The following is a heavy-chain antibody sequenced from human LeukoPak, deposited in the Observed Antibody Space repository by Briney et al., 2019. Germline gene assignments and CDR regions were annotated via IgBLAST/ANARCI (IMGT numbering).Heavy chain of an antibody. J-gene: IGHJ6*02. V-gene: IGHV1-69*13. CDR3: ARDFSYDDSTSMDV. CDR1: GGTFSSYA. CDR2: IIPIFGTA. D-gene: IGHD3-3*01. Sequence: SVKLSCKASGGTFSSYAISWVRQAPGQGLEWIGGIIPIFGTANYAQKFQGRVTITADESTSTAYMELSSLRSEDTAVYYCARDFSYDDSTSMDVWGQGTTVTVSS.